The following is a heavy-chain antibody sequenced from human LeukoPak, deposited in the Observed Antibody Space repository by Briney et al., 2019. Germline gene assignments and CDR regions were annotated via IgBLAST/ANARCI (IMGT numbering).Heavy chain of an antibody. D-gene: IGHD3-10*01. CDR1: GYTFAGYY. Sequence: ASVKVSCKASGYTFAGYYMHWVRQAPGQGLEWMGWINPNTGGTNYAQKFQGRVTMTRDTSISTAYMELSRLRSDDTAVYYCARAIIMVRGVDYWGQGTLVTVSS. CDR3: ARAIIMVRGVDY. J-gene: IGHJ4*02. CDR2: INPNTGGT. V-gene: IGHV1-2*02.